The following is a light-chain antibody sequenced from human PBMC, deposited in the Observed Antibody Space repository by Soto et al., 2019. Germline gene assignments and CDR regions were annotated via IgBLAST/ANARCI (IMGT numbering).Light chain of an antibody. CDR2: AAS. CDR3: QLEYNYPFT. V-gene: IGKV1-6*01. CDR1: QGIGND. Sequence: AIQMTQSPSSLSASVGDRVTITCRASQGIGNDLGWYQQKAGKAPKLLIYAASSLQSGVPSRFSGSGSGTDFTLTISSLQPEDVATYYCQLEYNYPFTFGPGTKVDIK. J-gene: IGKJ3*01.